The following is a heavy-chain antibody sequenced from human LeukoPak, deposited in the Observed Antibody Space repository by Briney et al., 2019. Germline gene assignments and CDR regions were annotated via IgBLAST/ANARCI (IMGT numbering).Heavy chain of an antibody. V-gene: IGHV1-46*01. CDR1: GYTFTSYY. CDR3: ARGTSYGDYSGY. Sequence: ASVKVSCTASGYTFTSYYMHWVRQAPGQGLEWMGIINPSGGSTSYARKFQGRVTMTRDTSTSTVYMELNSLRSEDTAVYYCARGTSYGDYSGYWGQGTLVTVSS. D-gene: IGHD4-17*01. CDR2: INPSGGST. J-gene: IGHJ4*02.